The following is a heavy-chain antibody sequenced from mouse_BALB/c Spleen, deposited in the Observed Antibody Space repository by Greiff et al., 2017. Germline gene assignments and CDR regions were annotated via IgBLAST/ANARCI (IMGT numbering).Heavy chain of an antibody. CDR2: ISSGGSYT. CDR3: TRDEGI. V-gene: IGHV5-6-4*01. CDR1: GFTFSSYT. J-gene: IGHJ2*01. Sequence: DVKLVESGGGLVKPGGSLKLSCAASGFTFSSYTMSWVRQTPEKRLEWVATISSGGSYTYYPDSVKGRFTISRDNAKNTLYLQMSSLKSEDTAMYYCTRDEGIWGQGTTLTVSS.